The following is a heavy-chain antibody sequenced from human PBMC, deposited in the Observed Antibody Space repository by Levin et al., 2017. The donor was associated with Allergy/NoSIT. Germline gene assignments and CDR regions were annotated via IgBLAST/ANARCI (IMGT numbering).Heavy chain of an antibody. CDR1: GGSISDDSYY. CDR3: AGEPNSPYYYHYGLDV. CDR2: IYYDGSA. D-gene: IGHD2/OR15-2a*01. Sequence: TSETLSLTCTVSGGSISDDSYYWAWVRQPPGKGLEWVGSIYYDGSAYYNPSLKTRLTISVDTSKNQFSLRVNSVTAADPAVYYFAGEPNSPYYYHYGLDVWGPGTTVTVSS. J-gene: IGHJ6*02. V-gene: IGHV4-39*07.